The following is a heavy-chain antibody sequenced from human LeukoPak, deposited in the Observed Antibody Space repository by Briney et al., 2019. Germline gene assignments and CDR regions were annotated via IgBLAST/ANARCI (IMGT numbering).Heavy chain of an antibody. CDR2: INHSGST. Sequence: SETLSLTCAVYGGSFSGYYWSWIRQPPGKGLEWIGEINHSGSTNYNPSLKSRVSISVDTSKNQFSLKLSSVTAADTAVYYCASHGGFWSGYPDYWGQGTLVTVSS. J-gene: IGHJ4*02. V-gene: IGHV4-34*01. D-gene: IGHD3-3*01. CDR3: ASHGGFWSGYPDY. CDR1: GGSFSGYY.